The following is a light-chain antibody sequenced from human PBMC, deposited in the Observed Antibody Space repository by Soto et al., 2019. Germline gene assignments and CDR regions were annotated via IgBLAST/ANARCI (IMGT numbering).Light chain of an antibody. CDR1: SGHSNYA. CDR2: LNSDGSH. J-gene: IGLJ2*01. Sequence: QSVLTQSPSASASLGASVKLTCTLSSGHSNYAIAWHQQQSEKGPPYMLKLNSDGSHSKGDGIPDRVSGSSSGAERYLTVSSLQYEDEADYYCQTWGSGIVVFGGGTKLTVL. CDR3: QTWGSGIVV. V-gene: IGLV4-69*01.